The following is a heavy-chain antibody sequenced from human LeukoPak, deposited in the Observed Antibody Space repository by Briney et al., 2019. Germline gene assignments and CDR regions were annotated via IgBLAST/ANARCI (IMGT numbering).Heavy chain of an antibody. V-gene: IGHV3-23*01. D-gene: IGHD3-16*02. Sequence: PGGSLRLPCVGSGFTFSRYDMSWVRQAPGKGLEWVSGISSSGGRTYYADSVKGRFTISRDNSKNTLYLQMNSLRAEDTAVYYCARVRPAYDYVWGSYRYRPIDIWGQGTMVTVSS. CDR1: GFTFSRYD. CDR2: ISSSGGRT. CDR3: ARVRPAYDYVWGSYRYRPIDI. J-gene: IGHJ3*02.